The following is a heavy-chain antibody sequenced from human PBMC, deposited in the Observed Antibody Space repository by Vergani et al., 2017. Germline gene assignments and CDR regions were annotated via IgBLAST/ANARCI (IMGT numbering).Heavy chain of an antibody. D-gene: IGHD2-21*01. V-gene: IGHV3-23*01. CDR1: GFSFPGYA. J-gene: IGHJ3*02. CDR2: VSGSSATP. Sequence: EVQLLESGGGLVQPGGSLRLSCEASGFSFPGYAMSWVRQAPGKGLEWVSSVSGSSATPYYADSVKGRFIISRDNSKNTLHLQMNSLRADDTAVYYCAKDLVIYSGDALEAFDIWGQGTMVTVSS. CDR3: AKDLVIYSGDALEAFDI.